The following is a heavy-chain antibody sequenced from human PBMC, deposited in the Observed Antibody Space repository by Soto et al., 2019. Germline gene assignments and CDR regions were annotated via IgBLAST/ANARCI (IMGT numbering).Heavy chain of an antibody. CDR1: GFTFNAYW. CDR3: VRDRTEYGSYGSSYYDVFDI. D-gene: IGHD6-6*01. Sequence: EVQLVESGGGLVQPGGSLRLSCAASGFTFNAYWMTWVRQAPGKGLEWVANINRDGTEKKYVDSVKGRFTVPRDNAKTSLHLQMYSLRAEDTAVYYCVRDRTEYGSYGSSYYDVFDIWGQGTKVTVSS. V-gene: IGHV3-7*05. CDR2: INRDGTEK. J-gene: IGHJ3*02.